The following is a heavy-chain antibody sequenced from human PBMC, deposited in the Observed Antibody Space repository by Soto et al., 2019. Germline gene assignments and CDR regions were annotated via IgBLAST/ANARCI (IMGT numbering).Heavy chain of an antibody. V-gene: IGHV5-51*01. CDR1: GYSFTSYW. CDR2: IYPGDSDT. J-gene: IGHJ6*02. Sequence: GESLKISCKGSGYSFTSYWIGWVRQMPGKGLEWMGIIYPGDSDTRYSPSFQGQVTISADKSISTAHLQWSSLKASDTAMYYCARQQRYSSGWGPYYYGMDVWGQGTTVTVSS. CDR3: ARQQRYSSGWGPYYYGMDV. D-gene: IGHD6-19*01.